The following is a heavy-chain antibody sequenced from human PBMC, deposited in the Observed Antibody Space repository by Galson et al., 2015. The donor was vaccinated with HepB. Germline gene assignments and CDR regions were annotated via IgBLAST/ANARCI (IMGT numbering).Heavy chain of an antibody. Sequence: SLRLSCAASGFTFSDYYMSWICQAPGKGLEWVSYISSSSSYTNYADSVKGRFTIPRDNAKNSLYLQMNSLRAEDTAVYYCARVETAAGTPLRGMDVWGQGTTVTVSS. CDR1: GFTFSDYY. V-gene: IGHV3-11*06. J-gene: IGHJ6*02. CDR2: ISSSSSYT. D-gene: IGHD6-13*01. CDR3: ARVETAAGTPLRGMDV.